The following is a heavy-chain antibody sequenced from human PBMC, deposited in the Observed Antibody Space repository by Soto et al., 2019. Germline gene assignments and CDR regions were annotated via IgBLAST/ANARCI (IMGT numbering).Heavy chain of an antibody. CDR3: ARRRGYSYDFDY. D-gene: IGHD5-18*01. V-gene: IGHV5-10-1*01. Sequence: GESLKISCNASGYTFTNNWISWVRQKPGQGLEWMGRIDPSDSRTKYNPSFEGHVTISIDKSINTAFLQWSSLRASDTAVYFCARRRGYSYDFDYWGQGTLVTVSS. CDR2: IDPSDSRT. J-gene: IGHJ4*02. CDR1: GYTFTNNW.